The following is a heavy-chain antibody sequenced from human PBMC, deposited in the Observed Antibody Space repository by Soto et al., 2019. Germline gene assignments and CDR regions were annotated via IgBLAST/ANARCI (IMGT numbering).Heavy chain of an antibody. CDR3: ARGWGNCGGDCYLWYFDY. V-gene: IGHV1-2*04. CDR2: INPNSGGT. J-gene: IGHJ4*02. D-gene: IGHD2-21*02. CDR1: GYTFTGYY. Sequence: GASVEVSCKASGYTFTGYYMHWVRQAPGQGLEWMGWINPNSGGTNYAQKFQGWVTMTRDTSISTAYMELSRLRSDDTAVYYCARGWGNCGGDCYLWYFDYWGQGTLVTVSS.